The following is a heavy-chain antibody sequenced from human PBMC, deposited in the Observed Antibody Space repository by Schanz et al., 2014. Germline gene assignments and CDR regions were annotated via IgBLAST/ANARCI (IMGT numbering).Heavy chain of an antibody. CDR1: TFTFDHYA. Sequence: EVQVLESGGGLEQPGGSLRLSCSASTFTFDHYAMTWVRQAPGKGLEWVAAVSSRSDEIKYADSVRGRFTISRDNSRSTMYLQMNSLRAEDTAVYFCARKVVATIGGYYDNWGQGTLXIVSS. J-gene: IGHJ4*02. CDR3: ARKVVATIGGYYDN. CDR2: VSSRSDEI. D-gene: IGHD5-12*01. V-gene: IGHV3-23*05.